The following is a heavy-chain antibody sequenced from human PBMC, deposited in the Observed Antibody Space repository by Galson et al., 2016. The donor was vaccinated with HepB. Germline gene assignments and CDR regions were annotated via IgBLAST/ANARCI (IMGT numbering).Heavy chain of an antibody. CDR2: ITYDGSYK. D-gene: IGHD2-15*01. V-gene: IGHV3-30*18. CDR1: KFTFSSYG. J-gene: IGHJ5*02. Sequence: SLRLSCAASKFTFSSYGMHWVRQAPGKGLEWVAIITYDGSYKYYADSVKGRFTISRDNSKNTVYLQMNRPRPEDTAVYHCAKDGVVGATIPFNWFDPWGQGTLVTVSS. CDR3: AKDGVVGATIPFNWFDP.